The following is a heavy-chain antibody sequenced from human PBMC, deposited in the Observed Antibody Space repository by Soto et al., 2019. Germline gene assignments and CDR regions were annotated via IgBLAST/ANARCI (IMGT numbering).Heavy chain of an antibody. CDR2: ISLAGDT. V-gene: IGHV4-4*02. D-gene: IGHD3-22*01. J-gene: IGHJ4*02. Sequence: PSETLSLTCAVSGGSISSSIWWSWVSQPPGKGLEWIGEISLAGDTRFNPSMKSRVTISADTSKNRFSLKLSSVTAADTAVYYCARGDSSGYNLWGQGTLVTVSS. CDR3: ARGDSSGYNL. CDR1: GGSISSSIW.